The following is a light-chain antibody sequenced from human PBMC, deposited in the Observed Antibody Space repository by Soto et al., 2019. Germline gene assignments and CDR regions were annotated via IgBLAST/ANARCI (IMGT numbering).Light chain of an antibody. V-gene: IGKV3-15*01. Sequence: QSPTTLSPSAAHIATHLCRCSQSVTSNLAWYQQKPGQAPRLLIYGASTRATGIPAKFCGSGSGTEFTLTITGLQSEDFAVYYCQHYTNGTMWTFGQGTKVDIK. CDR1: QSVTSN. CDR3: QHYTNGTMWT. J-gene: IGKJ1*01. CDR2: GAS.